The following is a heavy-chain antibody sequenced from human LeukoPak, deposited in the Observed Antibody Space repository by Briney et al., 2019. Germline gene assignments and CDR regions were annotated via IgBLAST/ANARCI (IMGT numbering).Heavy chain of an antibody. J-gene: IGHJ4*02. CDR2: INPNSGGT. CDR3: ATEIHFLSGWYGTFDY. Sequence: ASVKVSCKASGYTFTGYYMHWVRQAPGQGLEWMGWINPNSGGTNYAQKFQGRVTMTRDTSISTAYMELSRLRSDDTAVYYCATEIHFLSGWYGTFDYWGQGTLVTVSS. V-gene: IGHV1-2*02. CDR1: GYTFTGYY. D-gene: IGHD6-19*01.